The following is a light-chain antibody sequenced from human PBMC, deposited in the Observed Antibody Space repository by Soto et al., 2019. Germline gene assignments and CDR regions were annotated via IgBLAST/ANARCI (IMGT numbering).Light chain of an antibody. CDR3: HQYGYSSWT. J-gene: IGKJ1*01. V-gene: IGKV3-20*01. CDR2: ATS. CDR1: QSVSSNY. Sequence: EIVLTQSPGTLSLSPGERATLSCRASQSVSSNYLAWYQQKPGQAPRLLIYATSSRATGIPDRFSGSGSGTDFTLAISRLEPEDFVVYYCHQYGYSSWTFGQGTKVEIK.